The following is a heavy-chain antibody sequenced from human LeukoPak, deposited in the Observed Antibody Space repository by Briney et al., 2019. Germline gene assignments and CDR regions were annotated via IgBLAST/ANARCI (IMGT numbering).Heavy chain of an antibody. J-gene: IGHJ5*02. CDR2: MNPNSGNT. Sequence: ASVKVSCKASAYTFTSYNINWVRQATGQGLEWMGWMNPNSGNTGYAQKFQGRVTMTRNTSISTAYMELSSLTSEDTAVYYCARDGPGINNDRGWSDPWGKGTLVTVSS. CDR3: ARDGPGINNDRGWSDP. CDR1: AYTFTSYN. V-gene: IGHV1-8*01. D-gene: IGHD3-10*01.